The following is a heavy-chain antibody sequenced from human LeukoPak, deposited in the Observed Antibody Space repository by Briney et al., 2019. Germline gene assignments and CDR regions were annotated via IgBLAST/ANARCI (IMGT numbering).Heavy chain of an antibody. CDR3: AKAPRLRVNYFDY. Sequence: GGSLRLSCATSGFTSYSYAMSWVRQAPGKGLEWVSAINGGGDVTYYADSVQGRFFFSRDNAKNTLYLQLNSLRAEDTAVYYCAKAPRLRVNYFDYWGQGTLVSVSS. J-gene: IGHJ4*02. V-gene: IGHV3-23*01. CDR2: INGGGDVT. CDR1: GFTSYSYA. D-gene: IGHD4-17*01.